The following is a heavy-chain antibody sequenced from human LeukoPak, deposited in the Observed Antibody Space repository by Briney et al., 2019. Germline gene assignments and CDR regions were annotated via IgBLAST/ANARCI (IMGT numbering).Heavy chain of an antibody. CDR2: IYVRGNT. D-gene: IGHD4-17*01. Sequence: SETLSLTCAISGGPISSSNWWTWVRPPPGKGLEWIGEIYVRGNTNYNPSLESRVTISVDESQTRLSLRLESVTAADTAVYYCARGTLTTVTDSWGPGTLVTVSS. V-gene: IGHV4-4*02. J-gene: IGHJ4*02. CDR1: GGPISSSNW. CDR3: ARGTLTTVTDS.